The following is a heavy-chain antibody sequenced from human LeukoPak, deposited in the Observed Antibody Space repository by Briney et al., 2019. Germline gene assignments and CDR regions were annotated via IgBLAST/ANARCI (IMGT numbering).Heavy chain of an antibody. CDR3: AGDPQRCSGGNCYRFDY. Sequence: EASVKVSCKASGYSFTGYYMHWVRQAPGQGLEWMGRFDSEDGETNYAQKVQGRVTMTEDTSTDTAYMELNSLRSDDTAVYYCAGDPQRCSGGNCYRFDYWGPGTLVTVSS. D-gene: IGHD2-15*01. CDR2: FDSEDGET. J-gene: IGHJ4*02. V-gene: IGHV1-24*01. CDR1: GYSFTGYY.